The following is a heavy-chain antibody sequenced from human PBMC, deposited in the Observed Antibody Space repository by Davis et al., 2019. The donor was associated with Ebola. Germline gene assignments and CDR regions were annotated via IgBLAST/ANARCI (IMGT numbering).Heavy chain of an antibody. CDR2: TNSDGSIT. Sequence: GESLKISCAASGFTFSSNWMHWVRQAPGKGLVWVSRTNSDGSITSYADSVKSRFTISRDNAKNTLYLQMNSLRDEDTAVYYCARGTHYAHDYWGQGTLVTVSS. D-gene: IGHD2-2*01. V-gene: IGHV3-74*01. CDR3: ARGTHYAHDY. CDR1: GFTFSSNW. J-gene: IGHJ4*02.